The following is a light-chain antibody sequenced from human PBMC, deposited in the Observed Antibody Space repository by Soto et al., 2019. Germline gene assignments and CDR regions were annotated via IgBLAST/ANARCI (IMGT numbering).Light chain of an antibody. J-gene: IGKJ4*01. V-gene: IGKV1-5*01. CDR3: QQYNSYLLT. CDR2: DAS. Sequence: DIQMTQSPSTLSASVGDRVTITCRASQSISSWLAWYQQKPGKAPKLLIYDASSLESGVPSRFSGSGSGTEFTLTISSLQPHDFETYYCQQYNSYLLTFGGGTKVDIX. CDR1: QSISSW.